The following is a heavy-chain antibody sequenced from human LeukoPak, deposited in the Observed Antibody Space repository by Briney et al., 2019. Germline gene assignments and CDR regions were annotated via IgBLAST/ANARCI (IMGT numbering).Heavy chain of an antibody. J-gene: IGHJ4*02. CDR3: ARGPLADY. CDR1: GGSFSGYY. Sequence: SETLSLNCAVYGGSFSGYYWSWIRQPPGKGLEWIGEINHSGSTNYNPSLKSRVTISVDTSKNQFSLKLSSVTAADTAVYYCARGPLADYWGQGTLVTVSS. V-gene: IGHV4-34*01. D-gene: IGHD6-13*01. CDR2: INHSGST.